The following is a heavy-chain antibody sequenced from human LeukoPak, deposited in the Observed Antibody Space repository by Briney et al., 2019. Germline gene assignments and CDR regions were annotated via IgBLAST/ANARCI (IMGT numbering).Heavy chain of an antibody. CDR3: ARVVVVTMVRGVGYEWFDP. D-gene: IGHD3-10*01. Sequence: SETLSLTCTVSGGSISSYYWSWIRQPAGKGLEWIGRIYTSGSTNYNPSLKSRVTMSVDTSKNQFSLKLSSVTAADTAVYYCARVVVVTMVRGVGYEWFDPWGQGTLVTVSS. CDR2: IYTSGST. J-gene: IGHJ5*02. V-gene: IGHV4-4*07. CDR1: GGSISSYY.